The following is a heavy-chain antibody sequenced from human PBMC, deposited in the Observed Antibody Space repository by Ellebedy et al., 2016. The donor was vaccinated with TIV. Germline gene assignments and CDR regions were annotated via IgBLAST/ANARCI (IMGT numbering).Heavy chain of an antibody. CDR2: ISAYNGNT. J-gene: IGHJ3*02. CDR1: GYTFTSYG. Sequence: ASVKVSCKASGYTFTSYGISWVRQAPGQGLEWMGWISAYNGNTNYAQKLQGRVTMTTDTSTSTAYMELRSLRSDDTAVYYCARDHLAYYYDSSGYNHDAFDIWGQGTMVTVSS. V-gene: IGHV1-18*01. D-gene: IGHD3-22*01. CDR3: ARDHLAYYYDSSGYNHDAFDI.